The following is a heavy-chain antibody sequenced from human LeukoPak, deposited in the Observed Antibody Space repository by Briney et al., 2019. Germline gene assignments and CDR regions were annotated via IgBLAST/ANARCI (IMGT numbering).Heavy chain of an antibody. J-gene: IGHJ4*02. D-gene: IGHD3-22*01. CDR2: ISSSSSYI. Sequence: GGSLRLSCAASGFTFSSYSMNWVRQAPGKGLEWVSSISSSSSYIYYADSVKGRFTISRDNSKNTLYLQMNSLRAEDTAVYYCAKDIDSSGYDWGQGTLVTVSS. V-gene: IGHV3-21*04. CDR1: GFTFSSYS. CDR3: AKDIDSSGYD.